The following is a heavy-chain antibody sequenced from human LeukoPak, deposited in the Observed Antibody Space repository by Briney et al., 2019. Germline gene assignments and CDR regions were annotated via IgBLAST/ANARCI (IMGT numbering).Heavy chain of an antibody. J-gene: IGHJ4*02. CDR2: MSPNSGDT. CDR3: ARGPPNWGYDY. D-gene: IGHD7-27*01. Sequence: ASVKVSCKASGYTFTSYGFNWVRQATGQRPEWMGWMSPNSGDTGYAQKFQDRVTMTRNTSISTAYMELSSLRSDDTAVYYCARGPPNWGYDYWGPGTLVTVSS. V-gene: IGHV1-8*01. CDR1: GYTFTSYG.